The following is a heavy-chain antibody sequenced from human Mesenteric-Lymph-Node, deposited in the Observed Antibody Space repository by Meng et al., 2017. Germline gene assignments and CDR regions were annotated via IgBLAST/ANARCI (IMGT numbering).Heavy chain of an antibody. V-gene: IGHV3-30*04. Sequence: GESLKISCAASGFTFSSYAMSWVRQAPGKGLEWVAVISYDGSNKYYADSVKGRFTISRDNSKNTLYLQMNSLRAEDTAVYYCARDRGGAYLAYYYDSSGYNDYWGQGTLVTVSS. CDR1: GFTFSSYA. CDR3: ARDRGGAYLAYYYDSSGYNDY. D-gene: IGHD3-22*01. J-gene: IGHJ4*02. CDR2: ISYDGSNK.